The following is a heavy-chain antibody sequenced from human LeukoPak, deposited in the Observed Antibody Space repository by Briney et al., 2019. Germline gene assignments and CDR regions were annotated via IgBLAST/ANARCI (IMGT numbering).Heavy chain of an antibody. V-gene: IGHV5-51*01. CDR3: ARGGSWYLVDYYGMDV. Sequence: GESLKISCKGSGYSFTSYWIGWVRQMPGKGLEWMGIIYPGDSDTRYSPSFQGQVTISADKSISTAYLQWSSLKASDTAMYYCARGGSWYLVDYYGMDVWGQGTTVTVSS. J-gene: IGHJ6*02. CDR2: IYPGDSDT. D-gene: IGHD6-13*01. CDR1: GYSFTSYW.